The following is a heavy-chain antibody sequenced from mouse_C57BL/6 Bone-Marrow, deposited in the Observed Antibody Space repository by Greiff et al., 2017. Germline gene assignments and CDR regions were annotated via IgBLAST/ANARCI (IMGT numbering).Heavy chain of an antibody. D-gene: IGHD1-1*01. CDR1: GFTFSDYG. CDR3: ARGDYGIAWFAY. CDR2: ISSGSSTI. Sequence: EVMLVESGGGLVKPGGSLKLSCAASGFTFSDYGMHWVRQAPEKGLEWVAYISSGSSTIYYADTVKGRFTISSDNAKNTLFLQESSLRSEDTAMYYCARGDYGIAWFAYWGQGTLVTVSA. V-gene: IGHV5-17*01. J-gene: IGHJ3*01.